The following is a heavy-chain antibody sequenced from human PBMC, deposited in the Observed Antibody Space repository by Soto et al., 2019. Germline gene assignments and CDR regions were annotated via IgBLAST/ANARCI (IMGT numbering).Heavy chain of an antibody. J-gene: IGHJ4*02. CDR1: GYSFTIYG. Sequence: ASVKVSCKASGYSFTIYGITWVRQAPGQGLEWMGWISTYDGNTNYAQNFQGRVSMARGTSTSTAYMELRSLRSDDTAVYYCARDRGRSCIGGICPFDYWGQGTLVTVS. V-gene: IGHV1-18*01. CDR3: ARDRGRSCIGGICPFDY. CDR2: ISTYDGNT. D-gene: IGHD2-15*01.